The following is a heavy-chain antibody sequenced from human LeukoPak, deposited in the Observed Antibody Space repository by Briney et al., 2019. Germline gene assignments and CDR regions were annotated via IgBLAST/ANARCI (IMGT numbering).Heavy chain of an antibody. CDR2: IWFDGSNQ. D-gene: IGHD6-13*01. V-gene: IGHV3-33*01. J-gene: IGHJ4*02. CDR1: GFTFSTYG. Sequence: GGSLRLSCAASGFTFSTYGMHWVRQAPGKGLEWVAVIWFDGSNQYYVDSVRGRFSISRDNSKNTLYLQMNSLRDEDTAVYYCARGRLGYYFDYWGQGTLVTVSS. CDR3: ARGRLGYYFDY.